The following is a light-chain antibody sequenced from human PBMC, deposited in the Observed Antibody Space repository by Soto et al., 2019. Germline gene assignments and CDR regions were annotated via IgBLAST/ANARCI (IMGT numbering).Light chain of an antibody. Sequence: EIVLTQSPATLSLSPGERATLSCRASQSVSRDLAWYQQKPGQAPRLVIYDESNRATGIPARFSGSGSGTDFTLTISSLEPEDFAVYYCQQRSSWPLTFGGGTKVEIK. CDR2: DES. J-gene: IGKJ4*01. CDR3: QQRSSWPLT. V-gene: IGKV3-11*01. CDR1: QSVSRD.